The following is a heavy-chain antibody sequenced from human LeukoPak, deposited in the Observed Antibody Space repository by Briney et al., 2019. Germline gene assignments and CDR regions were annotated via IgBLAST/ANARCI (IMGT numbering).Heavy chain of an antibody. V-gene: IGHV3-30-3*01. CDR2: ISYDGSNK. CDR3: ARISGLVVVMADAFDI. D-gene: IGHD3-22*01. Sequence: QPGGSLRLSCAASGFTFSSYAMHWVRQAPGKGLEWVAVISYDGSNKYYADSVKGRFTISRDNSKNTLYLQMNSLRAEDTAVYYCARISGLVVVMADAFDIWGQGTMVTVSS. CDR1: GFTFSSYA. J-gene: IGHJ3*02.